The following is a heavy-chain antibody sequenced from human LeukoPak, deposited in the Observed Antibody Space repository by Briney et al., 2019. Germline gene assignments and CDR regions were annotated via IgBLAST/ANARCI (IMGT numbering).Heavy chain of an antibody. CDR3: SRLVGVNRGSEDY. V-gene: IGHV4-59*01. Sequence: ETLSLTCGVSGGSIGDDYWTWIRQPPGQGLEYIGFIHYSGDTDSNPSLKSRVTMSVDASKNEFSLRLRYVTAADTAIYYCSRLVGVNRGSEDYWGQGILVTVSS. D-gene: IGHD4/OR15-4a*01. CDR1: GGSIGDDY. J-gene: IGHJ4*02. CDR2: IHYSGDT.